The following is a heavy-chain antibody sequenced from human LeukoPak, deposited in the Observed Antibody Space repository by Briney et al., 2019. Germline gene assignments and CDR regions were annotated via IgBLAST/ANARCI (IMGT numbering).Heavy chain of an antibody. D-gene: IGHD3-3*01. J-gene: IGHJ4*02. CDR3: ARGLEDRISIFGVAKFYYFDF. Sequence: PSETLSLTCAVYGGSFSNYYWTWIRQPPGKGLEWIGEIDHSGSSHYNPSLKSRVTISVDTSKNQLSLKLSSVTAADTAVYYCARGLEDRISIFGVAKFYYFDFWGQGTLVTVSS. CDR2: IDHSGSS. CDR1: GGSFSNYY. V-gene: IGHV4-34*01.